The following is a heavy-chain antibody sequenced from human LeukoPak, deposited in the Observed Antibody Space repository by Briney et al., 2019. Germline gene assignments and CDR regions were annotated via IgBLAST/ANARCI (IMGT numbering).Heavy chain of an antibody. D-gene: IGHD5-18*01. CDR2: IDPNYDST. CDR3: ARFGYSYGADY. CDR1: AYTFTKYH. J-gene: IGHJ4*02. Sequence: GASVTVSCKASAYTFTKYHIYWVRQAPGQGLEWMGVIDPNYDSTTYAQKFQGRVTVTRDTSTSTVYMELSSLRSEDTAVYYCARFGYSYGADYWGQGTLVSVSS. V-gene: IGHV1-46*01.